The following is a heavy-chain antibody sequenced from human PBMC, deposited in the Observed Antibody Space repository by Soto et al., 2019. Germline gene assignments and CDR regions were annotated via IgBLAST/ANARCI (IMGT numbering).Heavy chain of an antibody. Sequence: ASVKVSCKASGYTVTGYYMHWVRQAPGQGLEWMGWINPNSGGTNYAQKFQGWVTMTRDTSISTAYMELSRLRSDDTAVYYCARGPAARDMGLVSAAPQGWFYLCGQGTLVTVSS. V-gene: IGHV1-2*04. CDR1: GYTVTGYY. CDR2: INPNSGGT. D-gene: IGHD2-2*01. CDR3: ARGPAARDMGLVSAAPQGWFYL. J-gene: IGHJ5*02.